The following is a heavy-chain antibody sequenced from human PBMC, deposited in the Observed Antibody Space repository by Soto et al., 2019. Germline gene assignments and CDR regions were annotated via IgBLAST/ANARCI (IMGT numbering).Heavy chain of an antibody. CDR2: IHYSGSS. D-gene: IGHD6-19*01. J-gene: IGHJ5*02. CDR1: GSSIIGYY. V-gene: IGHV4-59*12. Sequence: SETLSLTCTFSGSSIIGYYWTLIRQSPERGLEWLGYIHYSGSSTYNPSLNSRLTMSVDRSKSQFSMKLASVTATDTAVYYCARGVGGSGLNWFDPWGQGTLVTVSS. CDR3: ARGVGGSGLNWFDP.